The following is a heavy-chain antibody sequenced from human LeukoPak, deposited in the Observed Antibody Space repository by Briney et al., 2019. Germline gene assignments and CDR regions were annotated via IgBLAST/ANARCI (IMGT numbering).Heavy chain of an antibody. CDR2: IYHSGST. CDR3: ARTPEVVPAAIDY. D-gene: IGHD2-2*01. Sequence: SETLSLTCTVSGGSISSGGYYWSWIRQPPGKGLEWIGYIYHSGSTYYNPSLKSRVTISVDRSKNQFSLKLSSVTAADTAVYYCARTPEVVPAAIDYWGQGTLVTVSS. V-gene: IGHV4-30-2*01. J-gene: IGHJ4*02. CDR1: GGSISSGGYY.